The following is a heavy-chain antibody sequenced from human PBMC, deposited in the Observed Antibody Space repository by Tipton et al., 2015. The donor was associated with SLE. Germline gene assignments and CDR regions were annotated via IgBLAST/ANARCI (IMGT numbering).Heavy chain of an antibody. D-gene: IGHD6-19*01. V-gene: IGHV3-74*01. J-gene: IGHJ3*02. CDR3: ARDLGITGSLAVAGSDAFDI. CDR1: GFTFSNYW. Sequence: SLRLSCAASGFTFSNYWMHWVRQAPGKGLVWVSRINSDGSSTSYADSVKGRFTISRDNAKNTLYLQMNNLRAGDTALFYCARDLGITGSLAVAGSDAFDIWGQGTMVTVPS. CDR2: INSDGSST.